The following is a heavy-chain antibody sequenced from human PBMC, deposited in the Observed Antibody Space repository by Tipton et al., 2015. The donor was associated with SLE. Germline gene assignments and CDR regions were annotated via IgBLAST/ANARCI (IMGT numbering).Heavy chain of an antibody. V-gene: IGHV4-31*03. CDR3: ARTLMEPYYFDY. J-gene: IGHJ4*02. CDR2: IYYSGNT. D-gene: IGHD1-26*01. CDR1: GGSISSSDYY. Sequence: TLSLTCTVSGGSISSSDYYWTWIRQHPGKGLEWIGYIYYSGNTYYNPSLKSRVTISVDRSKNQFSLKMSSVTAADTAVYYCARTLMEPYYFDYWGQGTLVTVSS.